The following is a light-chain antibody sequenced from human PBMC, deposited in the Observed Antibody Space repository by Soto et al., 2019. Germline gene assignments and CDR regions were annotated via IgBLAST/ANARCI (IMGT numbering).Light chain of an antibody. J-gene: IGLJ3*02. CDR3: CSYAGSGTWV. Sequence: QSALTQPASMSGSPGQSITISCTGTSSDVGSYNLVSWCQQHPGKAPKLMIYEGSKRPSGVSNRFSGSKSGNTASLTISGLQAEDEADYYCCSYAGSGTWVFGGGTQLTVL. V-gene: IGLV2-23*01. CDR2: EGS. CDR1: SSDVGSYNL.